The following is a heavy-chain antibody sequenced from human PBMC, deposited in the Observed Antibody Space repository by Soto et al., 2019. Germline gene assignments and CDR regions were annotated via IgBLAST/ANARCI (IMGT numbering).Heavy chain of an antibody. CDR2: IYYSGST. D-gene: IGHD6-19*01. J-gene: IGHJ6*02. Sequence: PSETLSLTCTASGGSISTYYWSWIRQPPGKGLEWIGYIYYSGSTSYNPSLKSRVTISVDTSKNQFSLKLRSVTAADTAVYYCASDRSSGWDQGYGMDVWGEGTTVT. CDR1: GGSISTYY. CDR3: ASDRSSGWDQGYGMDV. V-gene: IGHV4-59*01.